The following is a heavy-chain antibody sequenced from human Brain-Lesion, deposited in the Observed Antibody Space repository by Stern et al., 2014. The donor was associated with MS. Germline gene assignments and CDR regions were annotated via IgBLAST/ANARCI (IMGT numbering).Heavy chain of an antibody. D-gene: IGHD1-14*01. CDR1: GGSISSSNW. CDR3: ARELPDLNAFDI. Sequence: QLQLQESGPGLVKPSGTLSLTCAVSGGSISSSNWRGWVRQSPGKGLEWIGEIYHSGGTKYSPSFESRVIISVEQSKHQFSLTLSYVPAADTAVYYCARELPDLNAFDIWGQGTMVTVSS. CDR2: IYHSGGT. V-gene: IGHV4-4*02. J-gene: IGHJ3*02.